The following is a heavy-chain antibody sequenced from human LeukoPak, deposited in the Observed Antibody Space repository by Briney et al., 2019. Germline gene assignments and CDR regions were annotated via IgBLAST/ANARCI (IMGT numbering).Heavy chain of an antibody. D-gene: IGHD3-22*01. CDR2: INPNSGGT. CDR3: ARGYYYDSSGYSAHDY. V-gene: IGHV1-2*02. J-gene: IGHJ4*02. Sequence: GASVKVSCKASGYTFTGYYMHWVRQAPGQGLEWMGWINPNSGGTNYAQKFQGRVTMTRDTSISTAYMELSRLRSDDTAVYYCARGYYYDSSGYSAHDYWGQGTLVTVSS. CDR1: GYTFTGYY.